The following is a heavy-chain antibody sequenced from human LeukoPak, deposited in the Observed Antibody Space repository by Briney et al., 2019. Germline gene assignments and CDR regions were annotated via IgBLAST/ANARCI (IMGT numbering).Heavy chain of an antibody. CDR2: ISGSGGGGST. CDR1: GFTFSTHA. CDR3: AKDPVTRYFDY. D-gene: IGHD1-14*01. Sequence: PGGSLRLSCAASGFTFSTHAMNWVRQAPGKGLEWVSRISGSGGGGSTYYADSVKGRFTISRDNSKNTLYLQMNILRAEDTAVYYCAKDPVTRYFDYWGQGTLVTVSS. J-gene: IGHJ4*02. V-gene: IGHV3-23*01.